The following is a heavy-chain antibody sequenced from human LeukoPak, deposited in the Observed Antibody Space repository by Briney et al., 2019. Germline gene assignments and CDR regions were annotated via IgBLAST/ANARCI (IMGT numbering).Heavy chain of an antibody. J-gene: IGHJ4*02. Sequence: PSETLALTCTVSGGSISSSSYYWGWIRQPPGKGLEWIGSIYYSGSTYYNPSLKSRVTISVDTSKNQFSLKLSSVTAVDTAVYYCARGGNFDWLLLDYWGQGTLVTVSS. D-gene: IGHD3-9*01. CDR1: GGSISSSSYY. V-gene: IGHV4-39*07. CDR2: IYYSGST. CDR3: ARGGNFDWLLLDY.